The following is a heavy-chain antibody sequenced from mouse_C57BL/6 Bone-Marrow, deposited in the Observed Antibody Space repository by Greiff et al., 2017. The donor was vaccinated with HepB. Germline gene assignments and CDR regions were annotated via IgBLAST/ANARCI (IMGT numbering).Heavy chain of an antibody. D-gene: IGHD1-1*01. CDR3: ARIDYYYFDY. J-gene: IGHJ2*01. CDR1: GYTFTDYY. V-gene: IGHV1-19*01. Sequence: EVQLQQSGPVLVKPGASVKMSCKASGYTFTDYYMNWVKQSHGKSLEWIGVINPYNGGTSYNQKFKGKATLTVDKSSSTAYMELNSLTSEDSAVSYCARIDYYYFDYWGQGTTLTVSS. CDR2: INPYNGGT.